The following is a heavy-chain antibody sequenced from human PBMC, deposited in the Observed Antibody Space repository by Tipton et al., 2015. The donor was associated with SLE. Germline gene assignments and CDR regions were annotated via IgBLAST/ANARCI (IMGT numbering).Heavy chain of an antibody. Sequence: QLVQSGGGVVQPGRSLRLSCAASGFTFSSYAMHWVRQAPGKGLEWVAVISYDGSNKYYADSVKGRFTISRDNAKNSLYLQMNSLRAEDTAVYYCARREGYCSGGSCYSTHAFDIWGEGTMVTVSS. J-gene: IGHJ3*02. CDR1: GFTFSSYA. D-gene: IGHD2-15*01. CDR3: ARREGYCSGGSCYSTHAFDI. V-gene: IGHV3-30*04. CDR2: ISYDGSNK.